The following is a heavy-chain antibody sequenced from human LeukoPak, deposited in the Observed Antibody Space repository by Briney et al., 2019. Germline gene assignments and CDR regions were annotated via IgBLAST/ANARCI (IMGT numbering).Heavy chain of an antibody. V-gene: IGHV4-38-2*02. CDR1: GYSFTSGYY. CDR3: ARGSWYDGFDY. D-gene: IGHD6-13*01. Sequence: SETLSLTCSVSGYSFTSGYYWGWIRQPPGKGLEWIGSIYHSGNTYYNPSLKSRVTISVDTSKNQFSLKLSSVTAADTAVYYCARGSWYDGFDYWGQGTLVTVSS. CDR2: IYHSGNT. J-gene: IGHJ4*02.